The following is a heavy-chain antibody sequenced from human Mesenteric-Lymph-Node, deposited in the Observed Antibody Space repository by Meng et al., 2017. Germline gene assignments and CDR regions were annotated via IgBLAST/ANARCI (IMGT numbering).Heavy chain of an antibody. CDR2: IYHIGGT. Sequence: VLLQASGPVLVKPSAPLSLAWAVPGGSIRIGIWWSWARQPPGKGLEWIGEIYHIGGTNYNPSLRGRVTISLDKSKNQFSLTLRSVTAADTAVYYCARDPYATGWAGWGQGTLVTVSS. J-gene: IGHJ4*02. D-gene: IGHD6-19*01. CDR3: ARDPYATGWAG. CDR1: GGSIRIGIW. V-gene: IGHV4-4*02.